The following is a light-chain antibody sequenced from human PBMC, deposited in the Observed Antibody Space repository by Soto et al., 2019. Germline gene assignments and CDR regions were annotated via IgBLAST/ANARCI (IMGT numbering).Light chain of an antibody. CDR2: CAT. Sequence: EIVMTQSPATLSVSPGERATLSCRASQSVSILVAWYQQKPGQAPRLLIHCATTRATGIPARFSGSGSGTEFTLTISSLQSEDFAVYYCQQYNNWPRTFGQGTKVEIK. J-gene: IGKJ1*01. CDR3: QQYNNWPRT. V-gene: IGKV3-15*01. CDR1: QSVSIL.